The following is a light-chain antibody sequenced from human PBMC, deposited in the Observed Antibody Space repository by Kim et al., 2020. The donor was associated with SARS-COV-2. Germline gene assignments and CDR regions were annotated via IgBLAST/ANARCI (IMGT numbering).Light chain of an antibody. J-gene: IGLJ3*02. CDR1: SKDIGVNNF. V-gene: IGLV2-14*03. CDR2: DVN. CDR3: SSYTGTSIRV. Sequence: GQALTISSTGASKDIGVNNFVTLYQQHAGNAPKLKIYDVNDRPAWVSNRFYGSKAGTTTFLTICGLQTEDEADYYCSSYTGTSIRVFGGGTQLTVL.